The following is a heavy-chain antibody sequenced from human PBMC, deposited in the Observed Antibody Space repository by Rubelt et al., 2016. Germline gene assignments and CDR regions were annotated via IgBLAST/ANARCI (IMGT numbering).Heavy chain of an antibody. CDR3: ATFLLMGRSFDY. D-gene: IGHD2/OR15-2a*01. Sequence: GGLVQPGGSLRLSCAASGFAFSGYTMNWVRKAPGKGLEWISYISVSSTTIYYADSVKGRFTISRDNARNSLYLQMNSLGDEDTAVYYCATFLLMGRSFDYRGLGTLVTVSS. CDR2: ISVSSTTI. J-gene: IGHJ4*01. CDR1: GFAFSGYT. V-gene: IGHV3-48*02.